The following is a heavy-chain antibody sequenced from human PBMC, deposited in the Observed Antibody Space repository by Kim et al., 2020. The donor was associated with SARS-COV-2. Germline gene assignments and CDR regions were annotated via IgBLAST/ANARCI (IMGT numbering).Heavy chain of an antibody. CDR3: ARGGGLAAAADY. Sequence: GGSLRLSCAASGFTFSSYSMNWVRQAPGKGLEWVSYISSSSSSIYYADSVKGRFILSRDNAKNSLYQQMNNLRDEDTAVYYCARGGGLAAAADYWGQGTLVTVSS. CDR2: ISSSSSSI. CDR1: GFTFSSYS. V-gene: IGHV3-48*02. J-gene: IGHJ4*02. D-gene: IGHD6-13*01.